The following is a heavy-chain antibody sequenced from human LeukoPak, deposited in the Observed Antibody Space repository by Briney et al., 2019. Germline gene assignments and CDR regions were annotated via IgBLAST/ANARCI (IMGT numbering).Heavy chain of an antibody. Sequence: GGSLRLSCAASGFTFSSYAMLWVRQAPGKGLEWVAVISYDGSNKYYADSVKGRFTISRDNSKNTLYLQMNSLRAEDTAVYYCARDLIGGLDYWGQGTLVTVST. CDR2: ISYDGSNK. V-gene: IGHV3-30-3*01. CDR1: GFTFSSYA. D-gene: IGHD3-3*01. J-gene: IGHJ4*02. CDR3: ARDLIGGLDY.